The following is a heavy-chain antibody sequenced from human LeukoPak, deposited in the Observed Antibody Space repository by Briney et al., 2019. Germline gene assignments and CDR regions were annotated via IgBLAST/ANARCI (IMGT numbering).Heavy chain of an antibody. CDR2: ISYDGSNK. Sequence: GRSLTLSCAASGFTFSSYAMHWVRQAPGKGLEWVAVISYDGSNKYYADSAKGRFTISRDNSKNTLYLQMNSLRAEDTAVYYCARVSGDNMWHFDYWGQGTLVTVSS. V-gene: IGHV3-30*04. J-gene: IGHJ4*02. CDR3: ARVSGDNMWHFDY. D-gene: IGHD6-25*01. CDR1: GFTFSSYA.